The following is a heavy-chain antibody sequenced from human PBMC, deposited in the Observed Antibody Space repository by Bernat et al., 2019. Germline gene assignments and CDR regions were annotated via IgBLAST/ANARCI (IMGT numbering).Heavy chain of an antibody. CDR1: GFTFSSFA. V-gene: IGHV3-23*01. CDR2: ISGSGDST. Sequence: EVQLLESGGGLVQPGGSLRLSCGASGFTFSSFAMSWVRQAAGRGLEWVSGISGSGDSTYYAESVKGRFTISRDNSKNTLYLQMNSLRAEDKAVYYCAKGIYPKGYCSGGNCYYYFYGMDVWGQGTTVTVSS. D-gene: IGHD2-15*01. J-gene: IGHJ6*02. CDR3: AKGIYPKGYCSGGNCYYYFYGMDV.